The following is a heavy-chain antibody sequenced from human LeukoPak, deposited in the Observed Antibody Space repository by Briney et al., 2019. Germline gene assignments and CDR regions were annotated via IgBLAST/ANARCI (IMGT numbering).Heavy chain of an antibody. V-gene: IGHV3-7*01. D-gene: IGHD4-17*01. CDR1: GFTLSSYW. J-gene: IGHJ4*02. CDR3: ARALAYGDYFDY. Sequence: GGSLRLSCAASGFTLSSYWMSWVRQAPGKGLGWVANIKQDGSEKYYVDSVKGRFTISRDNAKNSLYLQMNSLRAEDTAVYYCARALAYGDYFDYWGQGTLVTVSS. CDR2: IKQDGSEK.